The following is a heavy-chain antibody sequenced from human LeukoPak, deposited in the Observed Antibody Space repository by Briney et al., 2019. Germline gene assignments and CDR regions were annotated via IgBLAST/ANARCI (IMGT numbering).Heavy chain of an antibody. V-gene: IGHV3-53*01. D-gene: IGHD1-14*01. Sequence: GESLRLSCAASGFTVITNDMTWVGQAPGQGLEWVSVLYSDGNTKYADSVQGRFTISRDNSKNTLYLEMNSLSPDDTAVYYCARGVEPLAANTLAYWGQGTLVTVSS. J-gene: IGHJ4*02. CDR2: LYSDGNT. CDR1: GFTVITND. CDR3: ARGVEPLAANTLAY.